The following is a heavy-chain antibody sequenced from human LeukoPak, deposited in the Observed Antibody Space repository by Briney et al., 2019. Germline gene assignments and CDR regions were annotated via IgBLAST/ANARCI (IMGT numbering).Heavy chain of an antibody. CDR2: IYYSGST. V-gene: IGHV4-39*07. D-gene: IGHD4-17*01. J-gene: IGHJ4*02. Sequence: SETLSLTCTVSGGSISSSSYYWGWIRQPPGKGLEWIGSIYYSGSTYYNPSLKSRVTISVDTSENQFSLKLSSVTAADTAVYYCARDYGDYVNWFGYWGQGTLVTVSS. CDR3: ARDYGDYVNWFGY. CDR1: GGSISSSSYY.